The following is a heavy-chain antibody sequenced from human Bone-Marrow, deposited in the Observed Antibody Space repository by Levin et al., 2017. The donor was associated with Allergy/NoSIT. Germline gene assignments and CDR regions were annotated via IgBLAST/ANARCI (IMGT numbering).Heavy chain of an antibody. CDR3: ARLGVTTGLTQ. CDR1: GFTFSTSD. J-gene: IGHJ4*02. Sequence: GESLKISCVASGFTFSTSDMDWVRQAPGKGLEWISYIHLSGTTKYYTDSVKGRFTISRDDAKHSVYLQMSSLRDEDTAVYYCARLGVTTGLTQWGQGTLVTVSS. D-gene: IGHD4-17*01. CDR2: IHLSGTTK. V-gene: IGHV3-48*02.